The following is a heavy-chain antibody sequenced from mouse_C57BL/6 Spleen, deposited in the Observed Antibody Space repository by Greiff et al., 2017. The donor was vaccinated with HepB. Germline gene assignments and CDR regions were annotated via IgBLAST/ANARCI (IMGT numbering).Heavy chain of an antibody. CDR2: IDPSDSYT. V-gene: IGHV1-69*01. Sequence: VQLQQPGAELVMPGASVKLSCKASGYTFTSYWMHWVKQRPGQGLEWIGEIDPSDSYTNYNQKFKGKSTLTVDKSSSTAYMQLSSLTSEDSAVYYCARGTTVVEVDYWGQGTTLTVSS. CDR1: GYTFTSYW. CDR3: ARGTTVVEVDY. J-gene: IGHJ2*01. D-gene: IGHD1-1*01.